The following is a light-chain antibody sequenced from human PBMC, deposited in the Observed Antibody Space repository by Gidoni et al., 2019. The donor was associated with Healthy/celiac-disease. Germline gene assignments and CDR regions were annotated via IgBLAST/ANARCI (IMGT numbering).Light chain of an antibody. CDR3: QQSYSPALT. CDR2: AAS. CDR1: QSISSY. V-gene: IGKV1-39*01. Sequence: DIKFTQSPSSLSASVGDRVTITCRASQSISSYLNWYQQKPGKAPKLLIYAASSLQSGVPSRFSGSGSGTDFTLTISSLQPEDFATYYCQQSYSPALTFGGGTKVEIK. J-gene: IGKJ4*01.